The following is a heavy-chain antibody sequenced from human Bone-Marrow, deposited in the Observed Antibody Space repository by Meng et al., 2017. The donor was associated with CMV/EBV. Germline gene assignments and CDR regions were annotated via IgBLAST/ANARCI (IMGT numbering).Heavy chain of an antibody. CDR2: IRYDGSSK. V-gene: IGHV3-30*02. D-gene: IGHD2-2*02. J-gene: IGHJ5*02. CDR1: GFTFSAYG. CDR3: AKEGCSSTTCYTYDNWLDP. Sequence: GGSLRLSCAASGFTFSAYGMHWVRQAPGKGLEWVAFIRYDGSSKYYADSVRGRFAISRDNSKSTLYLQMSSLRAEDAAVYSCAKEGCSSTTCYTYDNWLDPWGQGNLVNVDS.